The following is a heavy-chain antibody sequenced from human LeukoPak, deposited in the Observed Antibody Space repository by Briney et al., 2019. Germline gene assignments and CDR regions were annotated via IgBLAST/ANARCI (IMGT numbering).Heavy chain of an antibody. CDR1: GGSISSGGYS. J-gene: IGHJ4*02. Sequence: SETLSLTCAVSGGSISSGGYSWSWIRQPPGKGLEWIGYIYHSGSTYYNPSLKSRVTISVDRSKNQFSLKLRSVTAADTAVYYCARVKRGSGSYYYDYWGQGTLVTVSS. CDR2: IYHSGST. V-gene: IGHV4-30-2*01. D-gene: IGHD3-10*01. CDR3: ARVKRGSGSYYYDY.